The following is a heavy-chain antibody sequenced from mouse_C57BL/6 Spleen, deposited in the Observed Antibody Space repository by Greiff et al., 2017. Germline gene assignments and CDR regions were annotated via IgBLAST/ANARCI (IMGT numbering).Heavy chain of an antibody. CDR2: INPNYGTT. CDR1: GYSFTDYN. Sequence: EVQLLQSGPDLVKPGASVKISCKASGYSFTDYNMKWVKQSKGKSLEWIGVINPNYGTTSYNQKFKGKATLTVDQPSSTAYMQLNSLTSEDAAVYYCASDGHLYLDYWGQGTTLTVSS. V-gene: IGHV1-39*01. J-gene: IGHJ2*01. CDR3: ASDGHLYLDY. D-gene: IGHD1-2*01.